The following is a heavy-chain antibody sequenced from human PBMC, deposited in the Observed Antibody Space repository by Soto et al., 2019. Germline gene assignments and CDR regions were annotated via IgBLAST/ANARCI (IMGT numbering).Heavy chain of an antibody. CDR1: GFTFSDYY. CDR2: ISSSGSTI. J-gene: IGHJ4*02. Sequence: GGSLRLSCAASGFTFSDYYMSWIRQAPGKGLEWVSYISSSGSTIYYADSVKGRFTISRDNAKNSLYLQMNSLRAEDTAVYYSARGPGIITIFGVVTTSSVDYFDYWGQGTLVTVSS. V-gene: IGHV3-11*01. D-gene: IGHD3-3*01. CDR3: ARGPGIITIFGVVTTSSVDYFDY.